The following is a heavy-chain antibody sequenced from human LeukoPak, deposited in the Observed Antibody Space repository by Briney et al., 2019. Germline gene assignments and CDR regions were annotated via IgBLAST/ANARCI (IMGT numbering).Heavy chain of an antibody. J-gene: IGHJ3*02. CDR2: IIPIFGTA. D-gene: IGHD6-19*01. Sequence: SVKVSCKASGGTFSSYAISWVRQAPGQGLEWMGGIIPIFGTANYAQKFQGRVTITADKSTSTAYMELSSLRSEDTAVYYCARFRYSSGWYQAHAFDIWGQGTMVTVSS. CDR3: ARFRYSSGWYQAHAFDI. V-gene: IGHV1-69*06. CDR1: GGTFSSYA.